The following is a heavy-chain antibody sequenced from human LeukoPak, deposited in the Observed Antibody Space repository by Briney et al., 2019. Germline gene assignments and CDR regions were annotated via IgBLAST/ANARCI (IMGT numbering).Heavy chain of an antibody. J-gene: IGHJ5*02. V-gene: IGHV1-2*02. CDR1: EYTFTAYF. CDR3: ARGSYDTSGYYRGDWFDP. Sequence: GASVKVSCKASEYTFTAYFIHWVRQAPGQGLEWMGWINPYSGGTNYAQRFQGRVTMTRDTSISTAFMELRSLRSDGTAVYYCARGSYDTSGYYRGDWFDPWGQGTLVTVSS. D-gene: IGHD3-22*01. CDR2: INPYSGGT.